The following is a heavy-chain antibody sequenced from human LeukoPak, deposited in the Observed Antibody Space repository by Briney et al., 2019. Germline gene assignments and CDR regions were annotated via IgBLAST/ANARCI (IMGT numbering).Heavy chain of an antibody. J-gene: IGHJ4*02. CDR3: AIFVGHYDFWSGSPG. CDR1: GYTFTSYA. Sequence: GASVKVSCKASGYTFTSYAMNWVRQAPGQGLEWMGWINTNTGNPTYAQGFTGRFVFSLDASVSTAYLQISSLKAEDTAVYYCAIFVGHYDFWSGSPGWGQGTLVTVSS. V-gene: IGHV7-4-1*02. D-gene: IGHD3-3*01. CDR2: INTNTGNP.